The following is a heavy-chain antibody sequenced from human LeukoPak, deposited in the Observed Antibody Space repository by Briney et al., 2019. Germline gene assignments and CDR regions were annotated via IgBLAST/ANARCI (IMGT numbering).Heavy chain of an antibody. CDR3: ATGGSSGWYHFEY. CDR2: INSDGSTT. J-gene: IGHJ4*02. Sequence: GGSLRLSCAASGFTFTSYWMHWVRQAPGKGLVWVSLINSDGSTTKYVDSVKGRFTMSRDNAKNTLYLEMNSLRGEDTAVYYCATGGSSGWYHFEYWGQGTLVTVSS. CDR1: GFTFTSYW. V-gene: IGHV3-74*03. D-gene: IGHD6-19*01.